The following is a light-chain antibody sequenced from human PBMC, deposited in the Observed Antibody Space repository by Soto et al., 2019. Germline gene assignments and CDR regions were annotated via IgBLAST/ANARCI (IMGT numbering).Light chain of an antibody. J-gene: IGKJ1*01. CDR2: GAS. CDR3: QQYYNWRT. V-gene: IGKV3-15*01. CDR1: QSVSSN. Sequence: EIVMTQSPGTLSVSPGERATLSCRAGQSVSSNLAWYQQRPGQAPRLLIYGASTRATGIPARFSGSGSGTEFTLTITSLQSEDFAIYYCQQYYNWRTFGQGTKV.